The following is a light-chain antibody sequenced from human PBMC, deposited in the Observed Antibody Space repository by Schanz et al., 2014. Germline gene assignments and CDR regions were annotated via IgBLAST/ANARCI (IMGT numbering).Light chain of an antibody. V-gene: IGKV3-11*01. J-gene: IGKJ4*01. CDR3: QQRSNWPPLT. CDR2: DVS. CDR1: QSIKSQ. Sequence: EVVLTQSPATLSLSPGERATLSCRASQSIKSQLAWYQQKPGQAPRLLISDVSDRATGIPARFSGSGSGTDFTLTISSLEPEDFSVYYCQQRSNWPPLTFGGGTKVEIK.